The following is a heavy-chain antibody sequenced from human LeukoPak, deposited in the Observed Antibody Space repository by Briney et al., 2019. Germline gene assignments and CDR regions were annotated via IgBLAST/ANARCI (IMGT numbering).Heavy chain of an antibody. CDR2: IHYSGST. J-gene: IGHJ5*02. CDR1: GGSIGSYY. V-gene: IGHV4-59*12. CDR3: AREVNHYGLRRNSFDP. Sequence: PSETLSLTCTVSGGSIGSYYWSWVRQPPGKGLEWIGYIHYSGSTNYNPSLKSRVTTSIDTSKNQFSLKLSSVTAADTAIYYCAREVNHYGLRRNSFDPWGQGTKVTVSS. D-gene: IGHD3-10*01.